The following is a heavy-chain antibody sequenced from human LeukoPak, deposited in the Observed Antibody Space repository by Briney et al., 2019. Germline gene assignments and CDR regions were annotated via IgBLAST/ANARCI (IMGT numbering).Heavy chain of an antibody. CDR3: ARDNSGSYYHRGGFDY. Sequence: SETLSLTCAVYGGSFSGYYWSWIRQPPGKGLEWIGEINHSGSTNYNPSLKSRVTISVDTSKNQFSLKLSSVTAADTAAYYCARDNSGSYYHRGGFDYWGQGTLVTVSS. D-gene: IGHD1-26*01. CDR1: GGSFSGYY. CDR2: INHSGST. V-gene: IGHV4-34*01. J-gene: IGHJ4*02.